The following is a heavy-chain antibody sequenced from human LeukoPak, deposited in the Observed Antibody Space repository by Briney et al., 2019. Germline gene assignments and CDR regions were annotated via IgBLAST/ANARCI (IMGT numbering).Heavy chain of an antibody. CDR3: ARVRSSSGTLSY. D-gene: IGHD6-13*01. J-gene: IGHJ4*02. CDR2: ISYDGSNK. CDR1: GFTFSSYA. Sequence: GGSLRLSCAASGFTFSSYAMHWVRQAPGKGLEWVAVISYDGSNKYYADSVKGRFTISRDNSKNTLYLQMNSLRAEDTAVYYCARVRSSSGTLSYWGQGTLVTVSS. V-gene: IGHV3-30-3*01.